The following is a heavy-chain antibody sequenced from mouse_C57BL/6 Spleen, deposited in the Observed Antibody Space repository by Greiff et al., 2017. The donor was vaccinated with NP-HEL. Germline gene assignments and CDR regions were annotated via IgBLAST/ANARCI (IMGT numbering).Heavy chain of an antibody. Sequence: QVQLQQPGAELVKPGASVKLSCKASGYTFTSYWMQWVKQRPGQGLEWIGEIDPSDSYTNYNQKFKGKATLTVDTSSSTAYMQLSSLTSEDSAVYYCASPRAEAYWGQGTLVTVSA. J-gene: IGHJ3*01. CDR3: ASPRAEAY. CDR2: IDPSDSYT. V-gene: IGHV1-50*01. CDR1: GYTFTSYW. D-gene: IGHD3-3*01.